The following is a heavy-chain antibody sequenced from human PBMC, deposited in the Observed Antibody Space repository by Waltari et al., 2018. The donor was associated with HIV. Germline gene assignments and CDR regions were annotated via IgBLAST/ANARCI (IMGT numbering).Heavy chain of an antibody. CDR3: ARDSRDNSWSLNFFDP. CDR1: AFTFNSYR. V-gene: IGHV3-21*01. CDR2: ISSSGTFT. D-gene: IGHD6-13*01. J-gene: IGHJ5*02. Sequence: EVQLVESGGGPVKPGGSLRLSCRDSAFTFNSYRLYWVRQAPGKGLEWISSISSSGTFTHYADSVKGRFTISRDNANKSVYLQMNSLRAEDTAVYYCARDSRDNSWSLNFFDPWGQGTLVTVSS.